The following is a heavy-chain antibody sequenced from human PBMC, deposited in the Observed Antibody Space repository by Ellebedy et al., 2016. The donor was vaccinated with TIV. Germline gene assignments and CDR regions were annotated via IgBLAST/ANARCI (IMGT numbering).Heavy chain of an antibody. V-gene: IGHV3-7*01. Sequence: GESLKISCEASGFSFRSYWMSWVRQAPGRGLEWVANIKQDESQRYYVDSVKGRFTISRDNTKSSLYLQMNSLRAEDTAVYYCATDGSYGDFRSPAHAFERWGQGTMVSVSS. CDR1: GFSFRSYW. D-gene: IGHD4-17*01. CDR3: ATDGSYGDFRSPAHAFER. J-gene: IGHJ3*02. CDR2: IKQDESQR.